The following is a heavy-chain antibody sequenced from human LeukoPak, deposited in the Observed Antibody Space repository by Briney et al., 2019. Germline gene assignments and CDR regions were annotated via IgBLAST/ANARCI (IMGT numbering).Heavy chain of an antibody. D-gene: IGHD4-17*01. Sequence: EASVEVSCKVSGYTLTELSMHWVRQAPGKGLEWMGGFDPEDGETIYAQKFQGRVTMTEDTSTDTAYMELSSLRSEDTAVYYCATGLRYSYYYGMDVWGKGTTVTVSS. CDR3: ATGLRYSYYYGMDV. CDR1: GYTLTELS. V-gene: IGHV1-24*01. CDR2: FDPEDGET. J-gene: IGHJ6*04.